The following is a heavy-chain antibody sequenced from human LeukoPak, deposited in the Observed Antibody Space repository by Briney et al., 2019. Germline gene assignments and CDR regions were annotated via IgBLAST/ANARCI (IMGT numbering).Heavy chain of an antibody. D-gene: IGHD3-22*01. V-gene: IGHV1-69*05. CDR2: IIPIFGTE. CDR3: ARDRNYYDSSGYRPYYYYYYMDV. CDR1: GGTFSSYA. Sequence: ASVKVSCKASGGTFSSYAISWVRQAPGPGIEWMGGIIPIFGTENYAQKFQGRVTITTDESTSTAYMELSSLRSEDTAVYYCARDRNYYDSSGYRPYYYYYYMDVWGKGTTVTVSS. J-gene: IGHJ6*03.